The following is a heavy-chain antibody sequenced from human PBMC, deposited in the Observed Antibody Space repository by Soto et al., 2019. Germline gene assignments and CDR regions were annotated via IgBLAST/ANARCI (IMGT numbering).Heavy chain of an antibody. CDR2: IWYDGSNK. CDR1: GFTFSSYG. CDR3: AKDGDTFFDY. J-gene: IGHJ4*02. D-gene: IGHD4-17*01. Sequence: GALRLSCAASGFTFSSYGMHWVRQAPGKGLEWVAVIWYDGSNKYYADSVKGRFTISRDNSKNTLYLQMNSLRAEDTAVYYCAKDGDTFFDYWGQGTLVTVSS. V-gene: IGHV3-33*06.